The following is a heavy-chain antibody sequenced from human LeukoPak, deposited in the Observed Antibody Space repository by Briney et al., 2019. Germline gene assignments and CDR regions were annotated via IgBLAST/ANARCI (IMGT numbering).Heavy chain of an antibody. D-gene: IGHD1-26*01. CDR1: GFTFNSYG. CDR2: IWYDGSKK. J-gene: IGHJ4*02. Sequence: GSLRLSCAASGFTFNSYGMHWVRQAPGRGLEWVAGIWYDGSKKHYADSVKGRITISRDNSKNTLYLQMNSLRAEDTSVYYCAKIPVGATPWYYFDYWGQGTLVTVSS. CDR3: AKIPVGATPWYYFDY. V-gene: IGHV3-33*06.